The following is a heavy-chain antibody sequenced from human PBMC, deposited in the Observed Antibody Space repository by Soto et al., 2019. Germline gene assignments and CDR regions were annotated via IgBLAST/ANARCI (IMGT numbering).Heavy chain of an antibody. V-gene: IGHV4-31*03. J-gene: IGHJ4*02. CDR2: IYDSVNT. CDR3: PRVDRRGYFAMLTKY. D-gene: IGHD3-9*01. Sequence: PSVTLSLTCTVSGNSLSSGGHYWSWIRQHPGKGLEWIGHIYDSVNTYYSPSLRSRVTISADMSKNQFFLNLRSVTAADTAVYYCPRVDRRGYFAMLTKYWGQGTLVTVSS. CDR1: GNSLSSGGHY.